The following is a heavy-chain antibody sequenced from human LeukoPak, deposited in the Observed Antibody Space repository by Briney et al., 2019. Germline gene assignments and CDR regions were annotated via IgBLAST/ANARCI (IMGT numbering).Heavy chain of an antibody. CDR2: IYNSEST. D-gene: IGHD3-22*01. CDR1: GGSISSGSYY. J-gene: IGHJ4*02. CDR3: ARPTPLGYHYY. V-gene: IGHV4-61*01. Sequence: SETLSLTCTVSGGSISSGSYYWSWIRQPPGKGLEWIGYIYNSESTNYNPSLKSRVTISVDTSKNQFSLKLSSVTAADTALYYCARPTPLGYHYYWGQGTLVTVSS.